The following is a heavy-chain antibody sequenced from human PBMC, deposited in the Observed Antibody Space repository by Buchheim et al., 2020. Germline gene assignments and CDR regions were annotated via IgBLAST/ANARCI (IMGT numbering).Heavy chain of an antibody. J-gene: IGHJ6*02. Sequence: QVQLQESGPGLVKPSQTLSLTCTVSGGSISSDDYYWSWIRQPPGKGLEWIGYIYYSGSTYYNPSLKSRVTISVDTSKNQFSVKLSSVTAADTAVYYCARAVRGGKGVWYYYYGMDVWGQGTT. V-gene: IGHV4-30-4*01. CDR2: IYYSGST. CDR3: ARAVRGGKGVWYYYYGMDV. CDR1: GGSISSDDYY. D-gene: IGHD3-16*01.